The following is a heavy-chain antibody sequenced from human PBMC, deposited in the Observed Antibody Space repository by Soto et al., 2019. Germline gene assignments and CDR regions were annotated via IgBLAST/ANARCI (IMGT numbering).Heavy chain of an antibody. CDR1: GDSISSFY. J-gene: IGHJ4*02. D-gene: IGHD3-10*01. CDR3: ARTASGSGSHCDK. CDR2: IYTNGAT. V-gene: IGHV4-4*07. Sequence: SETLSLTCTVSGDSISSFYWSWIRQPAGKGLEWIGRIYTNGATNYNPSLRSRVTMSVETSKNQFSLELSSVTAADTAVYYCARTASGSGSHCDKWGPGT.